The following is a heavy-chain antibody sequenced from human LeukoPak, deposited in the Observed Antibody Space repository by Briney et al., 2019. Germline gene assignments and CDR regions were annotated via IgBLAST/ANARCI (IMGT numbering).Heavy chain of an antibody. D-gene: IGHD6-19*01. V-gene: IGHV3-48*04. CDR3: ARDSLYSSGWFGGPFDN. CDR1: GFTFSNFN. Sequence: QPGGSLRLSCAASGFTFSNFNMNWVRQAPGKGLEWVSYIISTSSTIYYADSVKGRFTISRDNAKNSLYLQMNSLRAEDTAVYYRARDSLYSSGWFGGPFDNWGQGTLVTVSS. CDR2: IISTSSTI. J-gene: IGHJ4*02.